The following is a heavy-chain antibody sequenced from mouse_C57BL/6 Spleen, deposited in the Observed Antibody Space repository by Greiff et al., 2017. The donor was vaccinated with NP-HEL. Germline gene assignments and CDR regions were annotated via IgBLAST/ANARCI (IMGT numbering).Heavy chain of an antibody. CDR1: GFSLTSYG. CDR3: AREGGKGYYFDY. D-gene: IGHD1-1*02. Sequence: VQLQESGPGLVQPSPSLSITCTVSGFSLTSYGVHWVRQSPGQGLEWLGVIWRGGSTDSYAAFISRLSIRKNNSKSQDFVKMSRLQADDTAIYYCAREGGKGYYFDYWGQGTTLTVSS. CDR2: IWRGGST. J-gene: IGHJ2*01. V-gene: IGHV2-2*01.